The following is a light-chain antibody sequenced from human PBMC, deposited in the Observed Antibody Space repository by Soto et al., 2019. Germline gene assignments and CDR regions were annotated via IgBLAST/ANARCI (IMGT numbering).Light chain of an antibody. CDR3: QQSYTTPIT. CDR2: TAS. Sequence: DIQMTQSPSSLSASVGDRVTITCRASQSISSYLKWYQQKPGKAPKLLIYTASSLQSGVPARFSGSGSGTDFTLTINSLQPGDFATYFCQQSYTTPITFGQGTRLEIK. CDR1: QSISSY. J-gene: IGKJ5*01. V-gene: IGKV1-39*01.